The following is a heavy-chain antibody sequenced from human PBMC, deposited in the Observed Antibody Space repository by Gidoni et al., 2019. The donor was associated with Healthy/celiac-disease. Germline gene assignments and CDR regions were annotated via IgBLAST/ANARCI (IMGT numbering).Heavy chain of an antibody. CDR1: GFTFSSYA. J-gene: IGHJ4*02. CDR3: AKVAVPYYDSSGYYFDY. D-gene: IGHD3-22*01. V-gene: IGHV3-23*01. CDR2: ISGSGGST. Sequence: EVQLLESGGGLVQPGGSLRLSCAASGFTFSSYAMSWVRQAPGKGLEWVSAISGSGGSTYYADSVKGRFTISRDNSKNTLYLQMNSLRAEDTAVYYCAKVAVPYYDSSGYYFDYWGQGTLVTVSS.